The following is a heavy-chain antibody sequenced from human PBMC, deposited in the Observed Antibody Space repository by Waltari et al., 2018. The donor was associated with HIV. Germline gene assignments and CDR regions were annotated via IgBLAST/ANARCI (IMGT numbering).Heavy chain of an antibody. V-gene: IGHV4-59*12. Sequence: QLHQSCPALLSPSEALSLTCPVSAGSSRSYYLSSIRLLPGKGLEWFGRISVSGGSTDYNPSLKSRVTISTDTSKNQFSLKLSSVTAADTAVYYCARGYSGIYYFIVDYWGQGVLVTVSS. J-gene: IGHJ4*02. D-gene: IGHD5-12*01. CDR1: AGSSRSYY. CDR2: ISVSGGST. CDR3: ARGYSGIYYFIVDY.